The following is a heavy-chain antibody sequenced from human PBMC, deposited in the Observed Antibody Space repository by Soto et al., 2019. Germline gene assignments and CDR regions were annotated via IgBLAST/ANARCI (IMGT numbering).Heavy chain of an antibody. D-gene: IGHD3-10*01. CDR3: ARSRRGAFDY. J-gene: IGHJ4*02. Sequence: PGGSLRLSCEASGFTFTTYSMHWLRQVPGKGPEYVSSISNNGGSTYYVDSVKGRFTISRDNSKNTLYLQMGSLTAEDMAVYYCARSRRGAFDYWGQGIPVTVSS. V-gene: IGHV3-64*02. CDR2: ISNNGGST. CDR1: GFTFTTYS.